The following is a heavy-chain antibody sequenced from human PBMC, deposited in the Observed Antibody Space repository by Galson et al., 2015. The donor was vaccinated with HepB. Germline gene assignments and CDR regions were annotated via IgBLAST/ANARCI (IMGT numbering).Heavy chain of an antibody. Sequence: SVKVSCKASGDTFSTYTISWVRQAPGQGLEWMGGITPIFGTANYAQKFQGRVRITADESTRTVYMKLSSVTAADTAVYYCAREGGLRFLEWPHLEGWFDPWGQGTLVTVSS. CDR2: ITPIFGTA. V-gene: IGHV1-69*13. D-gene: IGHD3-3*01. CDR3: AREGGLRFLEWPHLEGWFDP. J-gene: IGHJ5*02. CDR1: GDTFSTYT.